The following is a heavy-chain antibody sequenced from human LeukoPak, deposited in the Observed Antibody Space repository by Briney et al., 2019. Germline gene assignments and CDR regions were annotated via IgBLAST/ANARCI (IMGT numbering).Heavy chain of an antibody. V-gene: IGHV3-53*01. CDR3: ARESNYYYSSGYYRPLGD. CDR2: IYSGGST. CDR1: GFTVSSNY. D-gene: IGHD3-22*01. J-gene: IGHJ4*02. Sequence: GGSLKLSCAASGFTVSSNYMSWVRQAPGKGLEWVSVIYSGGSTYYADSVKGRFTISRDNSKNTLYLQMNSLRAEDTAVYFCARESNYYYSSGYYRPLGDWGQGTLVTVSS.